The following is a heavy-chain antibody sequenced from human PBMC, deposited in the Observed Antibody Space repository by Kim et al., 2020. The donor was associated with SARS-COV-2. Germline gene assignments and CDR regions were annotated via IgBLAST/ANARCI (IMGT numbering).Heavy chain of an antibody. CDR2: IWYDGSNK. CDR1: GFTFSSYG. CDR3: ARDPLTYYYDSSGYFDY. D-gene: IGHD3-22*01. J-gene: IGHJ4*02. Sequence: GGSLRLSCAASGFTFSSYGMHWVRQAPGKGLEWVAVIWYDGSNKYYADSVKGRFTISRDNSKNTLYLQMNSLRAEDTAVYYCARDPLTYYYDSSGYFDYWGQGTLVTVSS. V-gene: IGHV3-33*01.